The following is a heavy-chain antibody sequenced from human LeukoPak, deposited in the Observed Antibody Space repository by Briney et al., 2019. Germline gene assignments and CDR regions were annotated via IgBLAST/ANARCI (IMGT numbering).Heavy chain of an antibody. V-gene: IGHV4-34*01. J-gene: IGHJ3*02. CDR1: GGSFSGYY. D-gene: IGHD6-25*01. Sequence: SETLSLTCAVYGGSFSGYYWSWIRQPPGKGLEWIGEINHSGSTNYNPSLKSRVTISVGTSKNQFSLKLSSVTAADTAVYYCARAGRLTFDIWGQGRMVTVSS. CDR3: ARAGRLTFDI. CDR2: INHSGST.